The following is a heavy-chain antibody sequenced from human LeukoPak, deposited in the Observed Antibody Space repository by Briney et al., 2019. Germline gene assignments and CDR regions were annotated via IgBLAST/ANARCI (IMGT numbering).Heavy chain of an antibody. V-gene: IGHV1-8*01. CDR2: IIHNSGNT. CDR1: GYTFTSYD. Sequence: GASVKVSCKASGYTFTSYDINWVRQATGHRLEWMGWIIHNSGNTGYAQKFKSRVTMTMNTSISTAYMELSSLRSEDTAVYYCARGAADFVADWFDPWGQGTLVTVSS. D-gene: IGHD3-16*01. CDR3: ARGAADFVADWFDP. J-gene: IGHJ5*02.